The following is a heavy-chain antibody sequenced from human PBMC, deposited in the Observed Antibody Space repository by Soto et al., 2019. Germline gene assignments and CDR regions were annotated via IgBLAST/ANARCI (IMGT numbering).Heavy chain of an antibody. CDR2: IYYSGST. Sequence: TLSLTCTVSGGSISSGDYYWSWIRQPPGKGLEWIGYIYYSGSTYYNPSLKSRVTISVDTSKNQFSLKLSSVTAADTAVYYCARTQEYSSPNNWFDPWGQGTLVTVSS. D-gene: IGHD6-6*01. CDR1: GGSISSGDYY. J-gene: IGHJ5*02. CDR3: ARTQEYSSPNNWFDP. V-gene: IGHV4-30-4*01.